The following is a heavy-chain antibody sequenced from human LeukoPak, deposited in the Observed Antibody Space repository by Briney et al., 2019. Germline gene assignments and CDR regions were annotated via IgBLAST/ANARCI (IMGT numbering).Heavy chain of an antibody. V-gene: IGHV1-24*01. D-gene: IGHD4-17*01. CDR3: ATLVLTTVTTERYFDL. J-gene: IGHJ2*01. CDR2: FDPEDGET. CDR1: GYTLTELS. Sequence: GASVKVSCKVSGYTLTELSMHWVRQAPGKGLEWMGGFDPEDGETIYAQKFQGRVTMTEDTSTDTAYMELSSLRSEDTAVYYCATLVLTTVTTERYFDLWGRGTLVTVSS.